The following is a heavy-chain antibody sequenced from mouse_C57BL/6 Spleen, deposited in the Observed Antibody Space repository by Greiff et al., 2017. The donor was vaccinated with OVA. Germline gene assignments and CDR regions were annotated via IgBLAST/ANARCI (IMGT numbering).Heavy chain of an antibody. V-gene: IGHV1-81*01. Sequence: QVQLKESGAELARPGASVKLSCKASGYTFTSYGISWVKQRTGQGLEWIGEIYPRSGNTYYNEKFKGKATLTADKSSSTAYMELRSLTSEDSAVYFCARSGGWDAMDYWGQGTSVTVSS. J-gene: IGHJ4*01. D-gene: IGHD1-1*02. CDR3: ARSGGWDAMDY. CDR1: GYTFTSYG. CDR2: IYPRSGNT.